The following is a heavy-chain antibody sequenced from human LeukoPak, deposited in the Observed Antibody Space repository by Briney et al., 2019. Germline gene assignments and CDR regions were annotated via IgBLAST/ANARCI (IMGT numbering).Heavy chain of an antibody. Sequence: GGSLRLSCAASGFTVSSSYMSWVRQAPGKGLEWVSVIYSGGNTYDADSVKGGFTISRDNSKNTLYLQMNSLRAENTAVYYCIYGDYVRTVNYFDYWGQGTLVTVSS. J-gene: IGHJ4*02. D-gene: IGHD4-17*01. CDR3: IYGDYVRTVNYFDY. V-gene: IGHV3-66*01. CDR2: IYSGGNT. CDR1: GFTVSSSY.